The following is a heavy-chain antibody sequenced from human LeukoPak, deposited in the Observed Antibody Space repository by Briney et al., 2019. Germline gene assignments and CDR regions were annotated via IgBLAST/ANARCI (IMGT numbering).Heavy chain of an antibody. CDR1: GGSFSDYY. D-gene: IGHD2-8*01. CDR2: INHSGST. Sequence: SETLSLTCAVYGGSFSDYYWTWIRQPPGKGLEWIGEINHSGSTNYNPSLKSRVTISVDTSKKQFFLRLSSVTAADTAVYYCARDPLMVYGFDPWGQGTLVTVSS. V-gene: IGHV4-34*01. CDR3: ARDPLMVYGFDP. J-gene: IGHJ5*02.